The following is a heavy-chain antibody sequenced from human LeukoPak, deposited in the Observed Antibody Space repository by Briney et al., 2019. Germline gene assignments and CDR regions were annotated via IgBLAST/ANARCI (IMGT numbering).Heavy chain of an antibody. Sequence: GGSLRLSCAASGFTFSSYAMSWVRQAPGKGLEWVSAISCSGGSTYYADSVKGQFTISRDNSKNTLYLQMESLRVEDTAVYSCAKDLPDFFDYWGQGTVVTVSS. J-gene: IGHJ4*02. CDR2: ISCSGGST. V-gene: IGHV3-23*01. CDR3: AKDLPDFFDY. CDR1: GFTFSSYA.